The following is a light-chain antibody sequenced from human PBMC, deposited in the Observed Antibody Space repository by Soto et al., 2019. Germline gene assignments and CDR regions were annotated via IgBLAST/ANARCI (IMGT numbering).Light chain of an antibody. V-gene: IGKV3-15*01. Sequence: EIVMTQSPATLSVSPGERATLSCRASQKISSNLAWYQQKTDQPPRVLIYGASNRATVIPPRFSGSGSGKDFTLTLSSLQSEHFAVYYCQEYNNWLWTFGQGTKVEIK. CDR2: GAS. CDR1: QKISSN. CDR3: QEYNNWLWT. J-gene: IGKJ1*01.